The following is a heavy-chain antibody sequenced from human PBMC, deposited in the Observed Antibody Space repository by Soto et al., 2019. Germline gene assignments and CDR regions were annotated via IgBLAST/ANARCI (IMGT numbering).Heavy chain of an antibody. CDR3: ARGYEFWSGYGFDI. J-gene: IGHJ3*02. CDR2: IYSGGST. Sequence: EVQLVESGGGLLQPGGSLRLSCAASGFTVSSNYMSWVRQAPGKGLEWVSVIYSGGSTYYADSVKGRFTITRHNSKNTLYLQMNSLRAEDTAVYYCARGYEFWSGYGFDIWGQGTMVTVSS. D-gene: IGHD3-3*01. V-gene: IGHV3-53*04. CDR1: GFTVSSNY.